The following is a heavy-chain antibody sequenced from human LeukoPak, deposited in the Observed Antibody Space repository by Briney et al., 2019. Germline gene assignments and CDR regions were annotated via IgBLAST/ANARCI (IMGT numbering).Heavy chain of an antibody. Sequence: ASVKVSCKASGYTFTGYYMHWVRQAPGQGLEWMGWINPNSGGTNYAQKFQGRVTMTRDTSISTAYMELSRLRSDDTAVYYCARETYSSSFNYYYYYYMDVWGKGTTVTVSS. CDR2: INPNSGGT. J-gene: IGHJ6*03. V-gene: IGHV1-2*02. CDR3: ARETYSSSFNYYYYYYMDV. CDR1: GYTFTGYY. D-gene: IGHD6-6*01.